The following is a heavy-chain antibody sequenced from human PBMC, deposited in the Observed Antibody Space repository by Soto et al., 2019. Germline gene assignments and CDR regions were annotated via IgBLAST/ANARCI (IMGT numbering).Heavy chain of an antibody. D-gene: IGHD3-16*01. V-gene: IGHV3-30*18. CDR1: GFAFSTYG. J-gene: IGHJ4*02. CDR3: AKGGSFDI. CDR2: ITSDVNYK. Sequence: GGSLRLSCAASGFAFSTYGLHWVRQAPGKELEWVAIITSDVNYKYYADSVKGRFTISRDNSKNTLFLQMNGLRAEDTAVYYCAKGGSFDIWGQGTLVTVSS.